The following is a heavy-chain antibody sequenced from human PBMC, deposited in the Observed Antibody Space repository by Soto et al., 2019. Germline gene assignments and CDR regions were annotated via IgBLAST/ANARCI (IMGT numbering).Heavy chain of an antibody. CDR3: ARDSTPSAVFDY. CDR2: IWYDGSNK. V-gene: IGHV3-33*01. D-gene: IGHD2-15*01. CDR1: GFTFRSYG. Sequence: HPGGSLRLSCAASGFTFRSYGMHWVRQAPGKGLEWVAVIWYDGSNKYYADSVKGRFTISRDNSKNTLYLQMNSLRVEDTAVYYCARDSTPSAVFDYWGQGTLVTVS. J-gene: IGHJ4*02.